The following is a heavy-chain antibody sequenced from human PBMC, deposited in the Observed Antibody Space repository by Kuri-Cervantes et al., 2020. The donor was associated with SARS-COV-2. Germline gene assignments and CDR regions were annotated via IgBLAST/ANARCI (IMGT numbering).Heavy chain of an antibody. D-gene: IGHD3-10*01. J-gene: IGHJ4*02. Sequence: ASVKVSCKASGYTFTSYYMHWVRQAPGQGLEWMGIINPSGGSTSYAQKFQGRVTMTRDTSISTAYMELSRLRSDDTAVYYCARDFWPSGGYFDYWGQGTLVTVSS. CDR2: INPSGGST. V-gene: IGHV1-46*01. CDR3: ARDFWPSGGYFDY. CDR1: GYTFTSYY.